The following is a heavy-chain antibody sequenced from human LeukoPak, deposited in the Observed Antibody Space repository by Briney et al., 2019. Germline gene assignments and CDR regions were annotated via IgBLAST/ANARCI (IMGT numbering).Heavy chain of an antibody. CDR2: IYYSGST. D-gene: IGHD5-12*01. Sequence: SETLSLTCTVSGGSISNSRYYWGWIRQPPGKGLEWIGSIYYSGSTYYNPSLKSRVTISVDTSKNQLSLKLSSVTAADTAVYYCAKDLNGGYSGYVGVDWFDPWGQGTLVTVSS. J-gene: IGHJ5*02. CDR1: GGSISNSRYY. V-gene: IGHV4-39*07. CDR3: AKDLNGGYSGYVGVDWFDP.